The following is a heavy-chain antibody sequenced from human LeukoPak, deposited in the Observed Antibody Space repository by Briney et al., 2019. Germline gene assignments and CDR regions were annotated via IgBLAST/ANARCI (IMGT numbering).Heavy chain of an antibody. CDR1: RYTFTGYY. V-gene: IGHV1-2*02. J-gene: IGHJ4*02. CDR2: INPNSGGT. D-gene: IGHD2-8*01. CDR3: AGGYCTNGVCYNY. Sequence: ASVKVSCKASRYTFTGYYMHWVRQAPGQGLEWMGWINPNSGGTNYAQKFQGRVTMTRDTSISTAYMELSRLRSDDTAVYYCAGGYCTNGVCYNYWGQGTLVTVSS.